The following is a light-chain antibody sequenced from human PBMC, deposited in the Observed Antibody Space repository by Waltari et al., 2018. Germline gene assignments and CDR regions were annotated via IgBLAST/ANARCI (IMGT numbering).Light chain of an antibody. CDR2: WAS. J-gene: IGKJ3*01. CDR3: QQYYSTPFT. CDR1: QSVLYSSNNKNY. Sequence: DIVMTQSPDSLAVSLGERATINCKSSQSVLYSSNNKNYLAWYQQKPGQPPKLLIYWASTRASGVPDRFSGSGSGTDFTLTISSLQAEDVAVYYCQQYYSTPFTFGPGTKVDIQ. V-gene: IGKV4-1*01.